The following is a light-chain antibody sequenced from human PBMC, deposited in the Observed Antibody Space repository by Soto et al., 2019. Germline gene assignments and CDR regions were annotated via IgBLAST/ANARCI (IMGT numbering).Light chain of an antibody. CDR3: QQSYSTPRT. CDR1: QSISSY. V-gene: IGKV1-39*01. J-gene: IGKJ1*01. Sequence: DIQMTQSPSSVSASVGDGVTITFRASQSISSYLNWYQQKPGKAPKLLIYAASSLQSGVPSRFSGSGSGTDFTLTISSLQPEDFATYYCQQSYSTPRTFGQGTKVDIK. CDR2: AAS.